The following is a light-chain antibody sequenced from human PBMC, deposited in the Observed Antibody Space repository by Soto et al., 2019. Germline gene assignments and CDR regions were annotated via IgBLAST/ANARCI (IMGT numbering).Light chain of an antibody. CDR3: QQCSDWPRT. CDR2: DAS. Sequence: EIVVTQSPATLSFSPGERATLSCRASQSITTYLAWYQQKPGQAPRLLIYDASSRATGIPARFSGSGSGTDFTLTISSLEPEDCAVYYCQQCSDWPRTFGQGTKVDIK. J-gene: IGKJ1*01. CDR1: QSITTY. V-gene: IGKV3-11*01.